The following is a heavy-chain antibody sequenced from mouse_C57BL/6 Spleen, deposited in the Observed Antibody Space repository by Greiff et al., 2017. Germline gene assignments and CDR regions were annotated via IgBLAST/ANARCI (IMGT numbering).Heavy chain of an antibody. D-gene: IGHD2-5*01. CDR2: FDPEDGET. CDR3: TRDSNYFYAMDY. J-gene: IGHJ4*01. CDR1: GFNIKDYY. Sequence: EVQGVESGAELVKPGASVKLSCTASGFNIKDYYMHWVKQRTEQGLEWIGRFDPEDGETKYAPKFEGKATITADTSSNTAYMQLSRLTSEDTAVYYCTRDSNYFYAMDYWGQGTSVTVSS. V-gene: IGHV14-2*01.